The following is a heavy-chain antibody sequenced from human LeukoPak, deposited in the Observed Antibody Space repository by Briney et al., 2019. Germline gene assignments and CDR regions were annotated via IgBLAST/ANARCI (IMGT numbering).Heavy chain of an antibody. V-gene: IGHV4-39*07. CDR1: GGSISSSSYY. D-gene: IGHD4-17*01. CDR3: ARSGDYGDYHGIDY. Sequence: SETLSLTCTVSGGSISSSSYYWGWIRQPPRKGLEWIGSIYYSGSTYYNPSLKSRVTISVDTSKNQFSLKLSSVTAADTAVYYCARSGDYGDYHGIDYWGQGTLVTVSS. J-gene: IGHJ4*02. CDR2: IYYSGST.